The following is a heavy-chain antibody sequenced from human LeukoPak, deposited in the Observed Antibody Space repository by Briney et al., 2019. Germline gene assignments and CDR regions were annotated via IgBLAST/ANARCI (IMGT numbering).Heavy chain of an antibody. J-gene: IGHJ5*02. D-gene: IGHD7-27*01. CDR2: INHSGST. V-gene: IGHV4-39*07. CDR1: GDSVSSSNYY. CDR3: ARERPWGANLRTGIDP. Sequence: SETLSLTCTVSGDSVSSSNYYWAWIRQSPGKGLEWIGEINHSGSTNYNPSLKSRVTISVDTSKNQFSLKLSSVTAADTAVYYCARERPWGANLRTGIDPWGQGTLVTVSS.